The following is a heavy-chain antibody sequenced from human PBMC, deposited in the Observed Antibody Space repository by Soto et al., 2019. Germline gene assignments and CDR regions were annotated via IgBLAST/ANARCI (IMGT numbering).Heavy chain of an antibody. CDR3: AVAGFDFWSGDYTGEYYTYGMDV. CDR1: GYTFTGYY. V-gene: IGHV1-2*02. Sequence: GASVKVSCKASGYTFTGYYIQWVRQSPGQGLEWMGWINPNSGGTDFAQKFQGRVTMTRDTSISTAYMELSRLRSDDTAVYYCAVAGFDFWSGDYTGEYYTYGMDVWG. CDR2: INPNSGGT. D-gene: IGHD3-3*01. J-gene: IGHJ6*02.